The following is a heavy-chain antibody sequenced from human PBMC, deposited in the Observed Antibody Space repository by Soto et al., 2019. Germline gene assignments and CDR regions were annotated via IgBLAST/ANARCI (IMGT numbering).Heavy chain of an antibody. CDR1: GGSISIYY. CDR2: VYDYGSS. J-gene: IGHJ3*01. CDR3: ARDPHRYCSTTNCPSRGAFDV. V-gene: IGHV4-59*01. Sequence: SETLSLTCTVSGGSISIYYWSLIRQPPGKGLEWIGYVYDYGSSNYNPSLKSRVTISLGTSRTQFSLKLSSVTATDTAVYYCARDPHRYCSTTNCPSRGAFDVWGQGKRVTVSS. D-gene: IGHD2-2*01.